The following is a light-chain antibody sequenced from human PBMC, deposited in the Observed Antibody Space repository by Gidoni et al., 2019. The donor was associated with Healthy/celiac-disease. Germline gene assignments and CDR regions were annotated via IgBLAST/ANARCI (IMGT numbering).Light chain of an antibody. V-gene: IGLV2-23*02. J-gene: IGLJ3*02. CDR1: SSDVGSYNL. CDR3: CSYAGSSTPWV. CDR2: EVS. Sequence: QSALPQPASVSGSPRQSITISCTGTSSDVGSYNLVSWYQQHPGKAPKLMIYEVSKLPSGVSNRFSGSKSGNTASLTISGLQAEDEADYYCCSYAGSSTPWVFGGGTKLTVL.